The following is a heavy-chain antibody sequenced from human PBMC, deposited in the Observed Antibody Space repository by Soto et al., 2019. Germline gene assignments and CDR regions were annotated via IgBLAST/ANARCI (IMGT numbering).Heavy chain of an antibody. V-gene: IGHV3-23*01. CDR2: ISGSGGST. D-gene: IGHD5-18*01. J-gene: IGHJ4*02. CDR3: AKDLDTAMGNFVY. Sequence: EVQLLESGGGLVQPGGSLRLSCAASGFTFSSYAMSWVRQAPGKGLEWVSAISGSGGSTYYADSVKGRFTISRDNSKSMLYLQMNSLSAEVTVVYYCAKDLDTAMGNFVYWGQGTLVTVSS. CDR1: GFTFSSYA.